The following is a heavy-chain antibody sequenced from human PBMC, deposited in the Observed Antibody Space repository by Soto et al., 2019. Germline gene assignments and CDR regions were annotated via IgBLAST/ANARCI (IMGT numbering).Heavy chain of an antibody. CDR1: SGSISDYY. D-gene: IGHD6-6*01. CDR2: IYYSGST. J-gene: IGHJ5*02. V-gene: IGHV4-59*01. Sequence: PSETLSLTCSVSSGSISDYYWSWIRQPPGRALEWIGYIYYSGSTNYNPSLKGRVTISVDTSKNQFSLKLSSVTAADTAVYYCARFRAARPRWFDPWGQGTLVTVSS. CDR3: ARFRAARPRWFDP.